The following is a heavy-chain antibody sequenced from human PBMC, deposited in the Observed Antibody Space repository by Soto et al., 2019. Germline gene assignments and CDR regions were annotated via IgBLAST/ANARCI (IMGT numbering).Heavy chain of an antibody. CDR1: GFTFSSYA. Sequence: PGGSLRLSCAASGFTFSSYAMSWVRQAPGKGLERVSAISGSGGSTYYADSVKGRFTISRDNSKNTLYLQMNSLGAEDTAVYYCAKDSDSGYDSFSSPFDYWGQGTLVTVSS. D-gene: IGHD5-12*01. J-gene: IGHJ4*02. V-gene: IGHV3-23*01. CDR3: AKDSDSGYDSFSSPFDY. CDR2: ISGSGGST.